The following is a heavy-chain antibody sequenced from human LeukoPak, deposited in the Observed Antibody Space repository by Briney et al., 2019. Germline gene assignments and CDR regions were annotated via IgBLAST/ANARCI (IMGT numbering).Heavy chain of an antibody. Sequence: ASVKVSCKASGYTFTSYGISWVRQAPGQGLGWMGWISAYNGNTNYAQKVQGRVTMTTDTSTSTAYMELRSLRSDDTAVYYCARMYYYDSSGEGWFDPWGQGTLVTVSS. D-gene: IGHD3-22*01. J-gene: IGHJ5*02. CDR1: GYTFTSYG. CDR3: ARMYYYDSSGEGWFDP. V-gene: IGHV1-18*01. CDR2: ISAYNGNT.